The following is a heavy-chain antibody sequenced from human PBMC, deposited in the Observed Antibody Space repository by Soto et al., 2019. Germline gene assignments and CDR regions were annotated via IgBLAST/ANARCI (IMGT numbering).Heavy chain of an antibody. CDR2: IYYTGTT. V-gene: IGHV4-39*01. CDR3: ARRDYYDSNGYSILY. Sequence: SETLSLTCTVSGGSINSSSFYWGWIRQPPGKGLEWIGIIYYTGTTSYNPSLKSRVTISVDTSKNQFSLELSSVTAADTAVYYCARRDYYDSNGYSILYWGQGTLVTVSS. J-gene: IGHJ4*02. CDR1: GGSINSSSFY. D-gene: IGHD3-22*01.